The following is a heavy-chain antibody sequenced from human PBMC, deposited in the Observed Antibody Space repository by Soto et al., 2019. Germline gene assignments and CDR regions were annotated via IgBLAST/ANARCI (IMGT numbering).Heavy chain of an antibody. V-gene: IGHV3-30-3*01. CDR3: ARDTAMDDYYYYGMAV. CDR1: GFTFSSYA. D-gene: IGHD5-18*01. CDR2: ISYDGSNK. J-gene: IGHJ6*02. Sequence: QVQLVESGGGVVQPGRSLRLSCAASGFTFSSYAMHWVRQAPGKGLEWVAVISYDGSNKYYADSVKGRFTISRDNSKNTLYLQMISLRAKDTAVYYCARDTAMDDYYYYGMAVWGQGTTVTVSS.